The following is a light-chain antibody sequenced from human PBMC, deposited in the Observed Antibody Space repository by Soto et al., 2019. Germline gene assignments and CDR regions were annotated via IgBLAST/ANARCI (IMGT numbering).Light chain of an antibody. CDR2: EVS. Sequence: QSALTQPPSASGSPGQSVTISCTGTSSDVGSYNYVSWYQQYPGKAPKLIIYEVSKWPSGVPDRFSGSKSGNTASLTVSGLQAEDEADYFCNSYAGNNNVYMLFGGGTKVTVL. CDR3: NSYAGNNNVYML. J-gene: IGLJ2*01. CDR1: SSDVGSYNY. V-gene: IGLV2-8*01.